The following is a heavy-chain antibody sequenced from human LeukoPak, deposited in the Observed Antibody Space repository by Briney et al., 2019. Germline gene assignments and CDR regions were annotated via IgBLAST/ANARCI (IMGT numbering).Heavy chain of an antibody. D-gene: IGHD1-26*01. CDR1: EFTFSSYA. Sequence: GGSLRLSCAASEFTFSSYAMNWVRQAPGKGLEWVSAISGSGGSTYYADSVKGRFTISRDNSKNTLCLQMNSLRAEDTALYYCAKSYSGSYDNYFDYWGQGTLVIVSS. V-gene: IGHV3-23*01. J-gene: IGHJ4*02. CDR3: AKSYSGSYDNYFDY. CDR2: ISGSGGST.